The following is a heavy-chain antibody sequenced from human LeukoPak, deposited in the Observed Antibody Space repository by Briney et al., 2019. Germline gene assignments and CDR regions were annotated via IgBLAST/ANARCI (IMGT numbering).Heavy chain of an antibody. CDR3: ARRSTVAGTYWFDP. CDR1: GGSLSGHY. Sequence: PSETLSLTCTVGGGSLSGHYWGWIRQPPGKGLELVGHIYYAGTTFYNPSLNSRVTITLDTSRNQFSLRLTSVIAADTAVYYCARRSTVAGTYWFDPWGQGTLVTVSS. J-gene: IGHJ5*02. CDR2: IYYAGTT. D-gene: IGHD6-19*01. V-gene: IGHV4-59*11.